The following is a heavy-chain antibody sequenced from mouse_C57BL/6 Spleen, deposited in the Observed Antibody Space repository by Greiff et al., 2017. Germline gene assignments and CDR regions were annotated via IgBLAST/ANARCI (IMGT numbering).Heavy chain of an antibody. V-gene: IGHV10-1*01. CDR1: GFSFNTYA. Sequence: EVQRVESGGGLVQPKGSLKLSCAASGFSFNTYAMNWVRQAPGKGLEWVARIRSKSNNYATYYADSVKDRFTISRDDSESMLYLQMNNLKTEDTAMYYCVRQGYDYSYWYFDVWGTGTTVTVSS. D-gene: IGHD2-4*01. CDR3: VRQGYDYSYWYFDV. CDR2: IRSKSNNYAT. J-gene: IGHJ1*03.